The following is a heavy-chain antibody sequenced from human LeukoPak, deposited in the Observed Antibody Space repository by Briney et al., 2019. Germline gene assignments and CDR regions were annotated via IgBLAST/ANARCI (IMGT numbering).Heavy chain of an antibody. CDR3: AKVFKLWFSYYYYGMDV. D-gene: IGHD5-18*01. V-gene: IGHV3-30*18. CDR1: GFTFSSYG. CDR2: ISYDGSNK. J-gene: IGHJ6*02. Sequence: PGGSLRLSCAASGFTFSSYGMHRVRQAPGKGLEWVAVISYDGSNKYYADSVKGRFTISRDNSKNTLYLQMNSLRAEDTAVYYCAKVFKLWFSYYYYGMDVWGQGTTVTVSS.